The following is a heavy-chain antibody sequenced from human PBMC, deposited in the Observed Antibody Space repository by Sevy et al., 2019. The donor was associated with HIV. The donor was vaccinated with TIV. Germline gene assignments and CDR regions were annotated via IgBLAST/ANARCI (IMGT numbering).Heavy chain of an antibody. Sequence: GGSLRLSCAASGFTFSSYDMHWVRQATGKGLEWVSAIGTAGDTYYRDSVKGRFTISRENAKNSLYLQMNSLRAGDTAVYYCARARVRGVVGAFDIWGQGTMVTVSS. CDR1: GFTFSSYD. CDR3: ARARVRGVVGAFDI. V-gene: IGHV3-13*01. D-gene: IGHD3-10*01. J-gene: IGHJ3*02. CDR2: IGTAGDT.